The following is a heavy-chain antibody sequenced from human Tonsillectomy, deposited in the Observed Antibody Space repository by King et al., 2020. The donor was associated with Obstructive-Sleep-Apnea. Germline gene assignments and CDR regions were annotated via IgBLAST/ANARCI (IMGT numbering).Heavy chain of an antibody. V-gene: IGHV2-70*04. CDR3: ARIYDNHPDY. J-gene: IGHJ4*02. Sequence: TLKESGPALVKPTQTLTLTCTFTGFSLSSSGMCVTWIRQPPGKALEWLARIDWDDDKFYSTSLKTRLTISKDTSKNQVVLTMTNMDPVDTATYYCARIYDNHPDYWGQGTLVTVSS. CDR1: GFSLSSSGMC. D-gene: IGHD1-14*01. CDR2: IDWDDDK.